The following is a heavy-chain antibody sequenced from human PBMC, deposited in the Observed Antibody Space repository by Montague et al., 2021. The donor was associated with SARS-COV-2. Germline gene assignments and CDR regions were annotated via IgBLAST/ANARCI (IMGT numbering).Heavy chain of an antibody. Sequence: SETLSLTCTVSGGSISSSSYYWGWIRQPPGKGLEWIGSIFYSGSTYYNPSLKSRVTISVGTSKNQFSLKLSSVTAADTAVYYCARRKRGGIVVAGPYYFDYWGQGTLVTVSS. CDR2: IFYSGST. J-gene: IGHJ4*02. CDR3: ARRKRGGIVVAGPYYFDY. CDR1: GGSISSSSYY. V-gene: IGHV4-39*01. D-gene: IGHD6-19*01.